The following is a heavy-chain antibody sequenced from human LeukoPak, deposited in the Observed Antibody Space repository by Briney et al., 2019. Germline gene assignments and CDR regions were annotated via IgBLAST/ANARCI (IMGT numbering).Heavy chain of an antibody. CDR2: IKQVGSEK. Sequence: GGSLRLSCAASGFTFSRYWMTWARQAPGKGLEWVANIKQVGSEKYYADSVKGRFTISRDNGKNSLYLQMNSLRAEDTAVYYCAREADPGYSSSYWGQGTLVSVSS. V-gene: IGHV3-7*03. J-gene: IGHJ4*02. CDR3: AREADPGYSSSY. CDR1: GFTFSRYW. D-gene: IGHD2-2*01.